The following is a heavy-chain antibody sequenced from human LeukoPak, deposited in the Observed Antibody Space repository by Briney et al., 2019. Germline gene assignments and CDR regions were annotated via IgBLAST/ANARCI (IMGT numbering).Heavy chain of an antibody. D-gene: IGHD3-10*01. V-gene: IGHV4-34*01. CDR3: ARGGYYPHYYYYYGMDV. CDR1: GGSFSGYY. Sequence: SETLSLTCAVYGGSFSGYYWSWIRQPPGKGLEWIGEINHSGSTNYNPSLKSRVTISVDTSKNQFSLKLSSVTAADTAVYYCARGGYYPHYYYYYGMDVWGQGTTVTVSS. J-gene: IGHJ6*02. CDR2: INHSGST.